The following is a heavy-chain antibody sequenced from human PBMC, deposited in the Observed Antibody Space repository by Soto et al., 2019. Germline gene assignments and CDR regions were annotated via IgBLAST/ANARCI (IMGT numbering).Heavy chain of an antibody. D-gene: IGHD3-3*01. CDR1: AGSFSDYF. V-gene: IGHV4-34*01. CDR2: INHSGGT. Sequence: QVQLQQWGAGLLKPSETLSLTCAVSAGSFSDYFWSWIRQPPWKGLEWIGEINHSGGTNYSPSLRGRVVISVVSSKDQLSLNLSSLSAAVTALYYCARFKSLDWSTSSLYFDQGGQGTLVNVST. CDR3: ARFKSLDWSTSSLYFDQ. J-gene: IGHJ4*02.